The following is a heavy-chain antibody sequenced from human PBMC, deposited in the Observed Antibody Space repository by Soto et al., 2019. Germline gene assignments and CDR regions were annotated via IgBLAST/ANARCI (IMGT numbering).Heavy chain of an antibody. D-gene: IGHD3-22*01. J-gene: IGHJ5*01. CDR3: STWAYDTNGYYRFDF. CDR2: INHSGRV. Sequence: SETLSLTCAVYGGSFSGHSWTWIRQSPGKGLEWIGDINHSGRVNYSPSLKSRVTISLDTSKNQFSLTLSAVTAADTAMYYCSTWAYDTNGYYRFDFWGQGTLVTASS. V-gene: IGHV4-34*01. CDR1: GGSFSGHS.